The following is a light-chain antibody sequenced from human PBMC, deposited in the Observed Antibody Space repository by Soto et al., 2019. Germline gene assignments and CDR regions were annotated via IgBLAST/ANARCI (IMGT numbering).Light chain of an antibody. V-gene: IGKV3-20*01. Sequence: EIVLTQSPGTLSLSPGERATLSCRASQSVSSSYLAWYQQKPGQAPRLLIYGASSRATGIPDRFSGSGSGTDFTLTISRREPEYVAVYYCQHYGTSALFGPGTKVDIK. CDR2: GAS. J-gene: IGKJ3*01. CDR1: QSVSSSY. CDR3: QHYGTSAL.